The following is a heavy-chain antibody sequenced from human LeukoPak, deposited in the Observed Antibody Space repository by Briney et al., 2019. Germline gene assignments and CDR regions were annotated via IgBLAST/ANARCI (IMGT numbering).Heavy chain of an antibody. J-gene: IGHJ4*02. CDR3: ARVGAMVWGIQVVAIDY. Sequence: GGSLRLSCAAPGFTFSSYRMSWVRQAPGKGLEWVANIKQDGSEKYYVDSVKGRFTISRDNAKNSLYLQMNSLRAEDTAVYYCARVGAMVWGIQVVAIDYWGQRTLVTVSS. CDR1: GFTFSSYR. V-gene: IGHV3-7*01. CDR2: IKQDGSEK. D-gene: IGHD2-8*01.